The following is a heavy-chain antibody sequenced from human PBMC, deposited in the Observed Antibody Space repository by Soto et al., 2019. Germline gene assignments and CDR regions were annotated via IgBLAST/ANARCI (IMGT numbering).Heavy chain of an antibody. Sequence: GGSLRLSCVASGFTFRTYTMNWVRQAPGKGLEWVSGIRGFSPYTFYAESVKGRFTISRDNAKNSLYLQMNSLGVEDTAVYYCARDRGYDTHDYYYNAMDVWGQGTTVTVSS. CDR2: IRGFSPYT. J-gene: IGHJ6*02. D-gene: IGHD3-9*01. CDR3: ARDRGYDTHDYYYNAMDV. V-gene: IGHV3-21*01. CDR1: GFTFRTYT.